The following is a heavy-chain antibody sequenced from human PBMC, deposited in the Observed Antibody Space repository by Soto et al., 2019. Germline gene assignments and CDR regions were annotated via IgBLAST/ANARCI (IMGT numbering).Heavy chain of an antibody. CDR2: ISGSGGST. D-gene: IGHD2-2*01. CDR3: AKTRPPGGDCSSTSCYLWYSAPIYYFDY. V-gene: IGHV3-23*01. CDR1: GFTFSSYA. Sequence: GGSLRLSCAASGFTFSSYAMSWVRQAPGKGLEWVSAISGSGGSTYYADSVKGRFTISRDNSKNTLYLQMNSLRAEDTAVYYCAKTRPPGGDCSSTSCYLWYSAPIYYFDYWGQGTLVTVSS. J-gene: IGHJ4*02.